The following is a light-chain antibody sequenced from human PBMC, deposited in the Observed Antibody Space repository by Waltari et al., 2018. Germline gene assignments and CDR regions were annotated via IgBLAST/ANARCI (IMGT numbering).Light chain of an antibody. J-gene: IGKJ1*01. Sequence: EIVLTQSPATLSLSPGERATLSCRASQGVSSYLAWYQQQPGQAPRLLIYSASNRATGSPARFSGSGSGTDFTLTISSLEPEDFAVYYCQQRSNWPRTFGQGTKVEIK. CDR1: QGVSSY. V-gene: IGKV3-11*01. CDR2: SAS. CDR3: QQRSNWPRT.